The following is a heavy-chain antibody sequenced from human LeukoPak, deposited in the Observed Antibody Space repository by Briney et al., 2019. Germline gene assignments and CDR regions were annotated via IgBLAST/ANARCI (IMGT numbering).Heavy chain of an antibody. Sequence: GGSLRLSCAASGFFFSTHGMNWVRQAPGKGLEWVSGISPRGDIKYYADSVKGRFTISRDNSKNTLYLQMNSLRAEDTAVYYCAKGGWRAFDIWGQGTMVTVSS. CDR2: ISPRGDIK. CDR3: AKGGWRAFDI. D-gene: IGHD2-15*01. V-gene: IGHV3-23*01. J-gene: IGHJ3*02. CDR1: GFFFSTHG.